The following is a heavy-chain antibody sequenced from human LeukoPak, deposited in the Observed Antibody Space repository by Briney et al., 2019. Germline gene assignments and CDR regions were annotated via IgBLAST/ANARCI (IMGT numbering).Heavy chain of an antibody. CDR2: IYYSGST. Sequence: PSETLSLTCTVSGGSISSSSYYWGWIRQPPGKGLEWIGSIYYSGSTYYNPSLKSRVTISVDTSKNQFSLKLSSVAAADTAVYYCAKNVFRGIDTAMVLLDYWGQGTLVTVSS. CDR3: AKNVFRGIDTAMVLLDY. J-gene: IGHJ4*02. D-gene: IGHD5-18*01. CDR1: GGSISSSSYY. V-gene: IGHV4-39*07.